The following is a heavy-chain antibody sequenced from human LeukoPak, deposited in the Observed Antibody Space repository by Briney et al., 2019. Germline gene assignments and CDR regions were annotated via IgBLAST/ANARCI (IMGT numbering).Heavy chain of an antibody. J-gene: IGHJ4*02. V-gene: IGHV1-18*01. CDR3: ARDDAIAVAGTFVSDY. Sequence: ASVKVSCKASGYTFTSYGISWVRQAPGQGLEWMGWTSAYNGNTNYAQKLQGRVTMTTDTSTSTAYMELRSLRSDDTAVYYCARDDAIAVAGTFVSDYWGQGTLVTVSS. CDR2: TSAYNGNT. CDR1: GYTFTSYG. D-gene: IGHD6-19*01.